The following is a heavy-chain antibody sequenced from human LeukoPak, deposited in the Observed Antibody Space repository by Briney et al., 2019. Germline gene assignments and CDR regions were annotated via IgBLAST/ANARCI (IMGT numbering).Heavy chain of an antibody. Sequence: PSETLSLTCAVSGYSISSGYFWGWVRQPPGKRLEWIGSIYHSGNTYYNPSLKSPFTISVDTSKNQFSLKLSSVTAADTAVYYCARVRDYYDTKTYFDYWGQGTLVTVSS. V-gene: IGHV4-38-2*01. J-gene: IGHJ4*02. D-gene: IGHD3-22*01. CDR2: IYHSGNT. CDR1: GYSISSGYF. CDR3: ARVRDYYDTKTYFDY.